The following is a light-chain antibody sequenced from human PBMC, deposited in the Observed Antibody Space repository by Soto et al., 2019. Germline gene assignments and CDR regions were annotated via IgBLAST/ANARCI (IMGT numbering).Light chain of an antibody. CDR1: SSDVGGYNY. CDR3: SSYTSSSTS. J-gene: IGLJ2*01. V-gene: IGLV2-14*01. CDR2: DVS. Sequence: QSVLTQPASVSGSPGQSITISCTGTSSDVGGYNYVSWYQQHPGKAPKLMIYDVSNRPSGVSNRFSGSKSGNTASLTISGLQAEDEADYYFSSYTSSSTSFGGGTKLTVL.